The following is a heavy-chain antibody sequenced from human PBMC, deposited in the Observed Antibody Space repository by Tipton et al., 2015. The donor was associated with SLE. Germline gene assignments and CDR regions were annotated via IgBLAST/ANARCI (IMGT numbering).Heavy chain of an antibody. Sequence: TLSLTCTVSGGSISSYYWSWIRQPAGKGLEWLWHIYTSETTNYNPSLKSRVTISVDMSKNQFSLRLSSLTAADTAVYYCAREMKSGRYDWFDPWGQGTLVTVSS. J-gene: IGHJ5*02. V-gene: IGHV4-4*07. CDR3: AREMKSGRYDWFDP. D-gene: IGHD1-26*01. CDR1: GGSISSYY. CDR2: IYTSETT.